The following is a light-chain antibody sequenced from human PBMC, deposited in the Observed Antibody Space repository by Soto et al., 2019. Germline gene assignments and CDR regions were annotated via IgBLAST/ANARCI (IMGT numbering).Light chain of an antibody. J-gene: IGKJ1*01. CDR3: QQYNNWPRT. Sequence: EIVMTQSPTTLSLSPWGRSALSCRASQSVSRKLAWYQQTRGQAPRLLIYGASTRATGVPARFSGSGSGTEFTLTISNLQSEDFAVYYCQQYNNWPRTFGQGTKVDI. V-gene: IGKV3-15*01. CDR2: GAS. CDR1: QSVSRK.